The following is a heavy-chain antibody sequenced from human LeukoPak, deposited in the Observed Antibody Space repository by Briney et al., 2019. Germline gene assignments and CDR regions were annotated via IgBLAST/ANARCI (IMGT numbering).Heavy chain of an antibody. CDR3: AKGLFHSGDYVWGSYRSLDAFDI. Sequence: PGGSLRLSCAASGFTFSSYAMSWVRQAPGKGLEWVSAISGSGGSTYYADSVKGRFTISRDNSKNTLYLQMSSLRAEDTAVYYCAKGLFHSGDYVWGSYRSLDAFDIWGQGTMVTVSS. CDR2: ISGSGGST. CDR1: GFTFSSYA. V-gene: IGHV3-23*01. J-gene: IGHJ3*02. D-gene: IGHD3-16*02.